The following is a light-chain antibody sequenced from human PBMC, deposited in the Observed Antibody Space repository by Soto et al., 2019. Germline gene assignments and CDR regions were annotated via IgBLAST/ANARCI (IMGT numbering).Light chain of an antibody. Sequence: EIVMTQSPATLSVSPGERATLSCRASQSVNINSAWYQQKPGQAPRLLIYGTSTRATGVPARFSGSGSGTDFTLTITSLQPEDFATYYCHQASSFPLSFGGGTKVDIK. CDR3: HQASSFPLS. J-gene: IGKJ4*01. V-gene: IGKV3-15*01. CDR1: QSVNIN. CDR2: GTS.